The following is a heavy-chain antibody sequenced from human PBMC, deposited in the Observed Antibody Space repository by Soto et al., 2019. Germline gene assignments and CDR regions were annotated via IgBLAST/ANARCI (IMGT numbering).Heavy chain of an antibody. D-gene: IGHD4-17*01. CDR3: TRDVRGSTVSTPRFDY. CDR1: VFTFGDYA. Sequence: GWSLRLSCTSSVFTFGDYAMSWVRQAPGKGLEWVGFIRSKAYGGTTEYAASVKGRFTISRDDSKSIAYLQMNSLKTEDTAVYYCTRDVRGSTVSTPRFDYWGQGTLVTVSS. V-gene: IGHV3-49*04. J-gene: IGHJ4*02. CDR2: IRSKAYGGTT.